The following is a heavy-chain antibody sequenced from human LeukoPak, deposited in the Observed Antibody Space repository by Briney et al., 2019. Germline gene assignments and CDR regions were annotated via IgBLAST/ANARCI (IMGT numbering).Heavy chain of an antibody. CDR3: ATHRGGPTVTKEEYFQH. CDR1: GFTFSSYA. D-gene: IGHD4-17*01. V-gene: IGHV3-23*01. CDR2: ISGSGGST. Sequence: GGSLRLSCAASGFTFSSYAMSWVRQAPGKGLEWVSAISGSGGSTYYADSVKGRFTISRDNSKNTLYLQMNSLRAEDTAVYYCATHRGGPTVTKEEYFQHWGQGTLVTLPS. J-gene: IGHJ1*01.